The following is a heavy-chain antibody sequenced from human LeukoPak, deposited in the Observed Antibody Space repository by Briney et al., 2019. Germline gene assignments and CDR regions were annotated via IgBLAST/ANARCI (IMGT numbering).Heavy chain of an antibody. V-gene: IGHV1-69*01. D-gene: IGHD1-26*01. CDR3: AREGSYYAFNYFDS. CDR2: IIPIFGTA. J-gene: IGHJ5*01. CDR1: GGTFDSYT. Sequence: SAKVSCTASGGTFDSYTISWVRQAPGQGLEWMGGIIPIFGTANYAQKFQGRVTITADESTSTAYMELSSLRSEDTAVYYCAREGSYYAFNYFDSWGQGTLVTVSS.